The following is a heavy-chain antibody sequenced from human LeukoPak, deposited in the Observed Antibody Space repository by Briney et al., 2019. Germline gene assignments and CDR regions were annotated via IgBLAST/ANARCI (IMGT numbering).Heavy chain of an antibody. CDR1: GITFSNYT. J-gene: IGHJ6*02. CDR3: ARAGDPLRFLEWLSYYGMDV. V-gene: IGHV3-30-3*01. D-gene: IGHD3-3*01. Sequence: PGGSLRLSCAASGITFSNYTMHWVRQAPGKGLEWVAVISYDGSNKYYADSVKGRFTISRDNSKNTRYLQMNSLRAEDTAVYYCARAGDPLRFLEWLSYYGMDVWGQGTTVTVSS. CDR2: ISYDGSNK.